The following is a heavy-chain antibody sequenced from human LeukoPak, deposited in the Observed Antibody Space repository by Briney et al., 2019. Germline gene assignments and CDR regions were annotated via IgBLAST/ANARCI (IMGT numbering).Heavy chain of an antibody. CDR3: ARGPYCTNGVCYKGFDY. D-gene: IGHD2-8*01. Sequence: PSETLSLTCAVYGGSFSGYYWSWIRQPPEKGLEWIGEINHSGSTNYNPSLKSRVTISVDTSKNQFSLKLSSVTAADTAVYYCARGPYCTNGVCYKGFDYWGQGTLVTVSS. CDR2: INHSGST. CDR1: GGSFSGYY. V-gene: IGHV4-34*01. J-gene: IGHJ4*02.